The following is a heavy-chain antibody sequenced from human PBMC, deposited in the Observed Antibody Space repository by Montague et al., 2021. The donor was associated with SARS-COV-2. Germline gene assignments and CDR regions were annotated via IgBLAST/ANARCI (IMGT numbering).Heavy chain of an antibody. Sequence: SETLSLTCAVYGGSFSGYYWSWIRQPPGKGLEWIGEINHSGSTNYNPSSKSRATISVDTFKNKFSLKLSSVTAADTAVYYCARVRYYGSGTSLGMDVWGQGTTVAVSS. CDR2: INHSGST. J-gene: IGHJ6*02. D-gene: IGHD3-10*01. V-gene: IGHV4-34*01. CDR1: GGSFSGYY. CDR3: ARVRYYGSGTSLGMDV.